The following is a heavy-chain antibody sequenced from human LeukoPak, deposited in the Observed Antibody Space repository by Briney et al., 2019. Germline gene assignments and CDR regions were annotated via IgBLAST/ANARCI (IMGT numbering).Heavy chain of an antibody. CDR3: ARDSEDSSGWYWVYYYGMDV. CDR1: GYTFTSYA. V-gene: IGHV7-4-1*02. Sequence: ASVTVSCTASGYTFTSYAMNWVRQAPGQGLEWMGWINTNTGNPTYAQGFTGRFVFSLDTSVSTAYLQISSLKAEDTAVYYCARDSEDSSGWYWVYYYGMDVWGQGTTVTVSS. J-gene: IGHJ6*02. D-gene: IGHD6-19*01. CDR2: INTNTGNP.